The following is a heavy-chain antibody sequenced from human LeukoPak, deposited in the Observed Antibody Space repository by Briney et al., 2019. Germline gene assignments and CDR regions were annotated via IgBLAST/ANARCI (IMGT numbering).Heavy chain of an antibody. CDR3: ARENGLGGYYFDY. V-gene: IGHV3-53*01. Sequence: PGGSLRLSCAASGFTVSSNYMSWVRQAPGKGLEWVSVIYSGGSTYYADSVKGRFTISRDNSKNTLYLQMNSLRAEDAAVYYCARENGLGGYYFDYWGQGILVTVSA. CDR1: GFTVSSNY. D-gene: IGHD3-16*01. J-gene: IGHJ4*02. CDR2: IYSGGST.